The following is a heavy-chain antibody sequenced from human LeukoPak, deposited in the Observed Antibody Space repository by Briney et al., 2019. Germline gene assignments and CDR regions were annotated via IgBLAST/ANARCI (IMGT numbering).Heavy chain of an antibody. CDR3: ARDHEMATTPGY. J-gene: IGHJ4*02. CDR1: GFTLSSYS. D-gene: IGHD5-24*01. Sequence: KPGGSLRLSCAASGFTLSSYSMNWVRQAPGKGLEWVSSISSSSSYIYYADSVKGRFTISRDNAKNSLYLQMNSLRAEDTAVYYCARDHEMATTPGYWGQGTLVTVSS. V-gene: IGHV3-21*01. CDR2: ISSSSSYI.